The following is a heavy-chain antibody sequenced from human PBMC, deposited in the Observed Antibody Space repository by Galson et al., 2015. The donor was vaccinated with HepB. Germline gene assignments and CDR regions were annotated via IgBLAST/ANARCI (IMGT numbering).Heavy chain of an antibody. D-gene: IGHD3-22*01. CDR3: ARPYYYDSSGPQDFDY. CDR2: IDPSDSYT. V-gene: IGHV5-10-1*01. Sequence: QSGAEVKKPGESLRISCTGSGYSFTSYWISWVRQMPGKGLEWMGRIDPSDSYTNYSPSFQGHVTISADKSISTAYLQWSSLKASDTAMYYCARPYYYDSSGPQDFDYWGQGTLVTVSS. J-gene: IGHJ4*02. CDR1: GYSFTSYW.